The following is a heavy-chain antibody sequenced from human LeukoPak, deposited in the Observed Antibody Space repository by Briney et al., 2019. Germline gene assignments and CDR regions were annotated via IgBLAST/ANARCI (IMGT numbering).Heavy chain of an antibody. CDR3: ARDRYCSSTSCQRGLFDY. V-gene: IGHV4-4*07. CDR1: GGSISSYY. CDR2: IYTSGST. J-gene: IGHJ4*02. Sequence: SETLSLTCTVSGGSISSYYWSWIRQPAGKGLEWIGRIYTSGSTNYNPSLKSRVTMSVDMSKNQFSLKLSSVTAADTAVYYCARDRYCSSTSCQRGLFDYWGQGTLVTVSS. D-gene: IGHD2-2*01.